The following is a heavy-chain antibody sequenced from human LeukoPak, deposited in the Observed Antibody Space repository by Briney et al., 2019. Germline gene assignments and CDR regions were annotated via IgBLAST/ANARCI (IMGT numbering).Heavy chain of an antibody. Sequence: SETLSLTCGVSGGSISNGNWWSWVRQPPGKGLEWIGEIYRTGSVNYNPSLKGRVTISVDKSKNQFSLSLNSVTAADTAVYYCVRCGSYCLDYWGQGTLVTVSS. J-gene: IGHJ4*02. CDR2: IYRTGSV. V-gene: IGHV4-4*02. D-gene: IGHD1-26*01. CDR3: VRCGSYCLDY. CDR1: GGSISNGNW.